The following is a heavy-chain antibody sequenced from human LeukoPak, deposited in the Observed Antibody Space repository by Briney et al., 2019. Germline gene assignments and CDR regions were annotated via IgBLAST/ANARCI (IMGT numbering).Heavy chain of an antibody. CDR2: ISGSSNNT. Sequence: GGSLRLSCAASGFTFSTYAMSWVHQAPGKGLEWVSVISGSSNNTYYADSVKGRFTISRDNSKNTLSLQMSSLRAEDTAVYYCAKDNGGNGGSWYSPVDFWGQGTLVTVSS. CDR3: AKDNGGNGGSWYSPVDF. J-gene: IGHJ4*02. D-gene: IGHD2-15*01. CDR1: GFTFSTYA. V-gene: IGHV3-23*01.